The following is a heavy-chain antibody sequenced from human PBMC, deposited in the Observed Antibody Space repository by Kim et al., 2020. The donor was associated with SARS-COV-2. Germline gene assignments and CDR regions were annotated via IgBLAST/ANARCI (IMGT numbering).Heavy chain of an antibody. CDR1: GFTFSSYA. Sequence: GGSLRLSCAASGFTFSSYAMTWVRQAPGKGLEWVSGISGSGAGTYYADSVKGRFTISRDNSKNTLFLQMNSLRAEDTALYYCAKEAVYYVLGSYHNVLNYWGQGTLVTVSS. D-gene: IGHD3-10*01. CDR2: ISGSGAGT. CDR3: AKEAVYYVLGSYHNVLNY. V-gene: IGHV3-23*01. J-gene: IGHJ4*02.